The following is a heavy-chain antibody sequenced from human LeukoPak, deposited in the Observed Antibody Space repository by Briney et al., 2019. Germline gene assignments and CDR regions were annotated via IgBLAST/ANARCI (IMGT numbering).Heavy chain of an antibody. CDR2: IVVGSGNT. D-gene: IGHD1-26*01. J-gene: IGHJ5*02. CDR3: ARCVVGATSGSWFDP. Sequence: SVKVSCKASGFTFTSSAMQWVRQARGQRLEWIGWIVVGSGNTNYAQKFQERVTITRDMSTSTAYMELSSLRSEDTAVYYCARCVVGATSGSWFDPWGQGTLVTVSS. V-gene: IGHV1-58*02. CDR1: GFTFTSSA.